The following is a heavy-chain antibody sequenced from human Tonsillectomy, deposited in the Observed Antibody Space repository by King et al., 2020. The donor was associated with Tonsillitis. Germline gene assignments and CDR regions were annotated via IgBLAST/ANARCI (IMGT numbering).Heavy chain of an antibody. CDR1: GGSIRGYY. D-gene: IGHD2-21*02. J-gene: IGHJ4*02. Sequence: VQLQESGPGLVKPSETLSLTCSVSGGSIRGYYWSWMRQPPGKGLEWIGFIHYSGSTNYGPSLKSRVTISVDTSKTQFSLTLTSVTAADTAVYYCARAGCGGDCPSLDYWGQGTLVTVSS. V-gene: IGHV4-59*01. CDR2: IHYSGST. CDR3: ARAGCGGDCPSLDY.